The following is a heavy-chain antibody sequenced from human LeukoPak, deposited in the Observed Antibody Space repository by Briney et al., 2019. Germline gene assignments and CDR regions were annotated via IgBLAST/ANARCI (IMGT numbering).Heavy chain of an antibody. CDR3: ARDSPFGSF. CDR1: GFNFSSYF. V-gene: IGHV3-7*01. Sequence: PGGSLRLSCAASGFNFSSYFMSWIRQAPGKGLEWVANIRQDGGKENYMDSVKGRFTISRDNTLNSLYLQMSNLRAEDTAVYYCARDSPFGSFWGQGSLVTVSS. CDR2: IRQDGGKE. J-gene: IGHJ4*02. D-gene: IGHD3-10*01.